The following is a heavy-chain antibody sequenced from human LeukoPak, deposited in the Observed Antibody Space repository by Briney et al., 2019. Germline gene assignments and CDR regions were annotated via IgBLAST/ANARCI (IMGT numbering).Heavy chain of an antibody. V-gene: IGHV3-30*04. CDR2: ISYDGSNK. CDR1: GFPFSSYA. Sequence: GGSLRLSCAASGFPFSSYAMHWVRQAPGKGLEWVAVISYDGSNKYYADSVKGRFTISRDNSKNTLYLQMNSLRAEDTAVYYCARDWKQLWLTWGQGTLVTVSS. J-gene: IGHJ5*02. D-gene: IGHD5-18*01. CDR3: ARDWKQLWLT.